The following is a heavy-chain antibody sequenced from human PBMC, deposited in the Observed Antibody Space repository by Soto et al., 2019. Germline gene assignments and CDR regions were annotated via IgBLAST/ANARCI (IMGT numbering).Heavy chain of an antibody. V-gene: IGHV4-39*01. Sequence: QLQLQESGPGLVKPSETLSLTCTVSGGSISSSSYYWGWIRQPPGKGLEWIGSIYYSGSTYYNPSLKSRVTISVDTSKNQFSLKLSSVTAADTAVYYCARHESGSWYPNWFDPWGQGTLVTVSS. CDR2: IYYSGST. CDR3: ARHESGSWYPNWFDP. D-gene: IGHD6-13*01. J-gene: IGHJ5*02. CDR1: GGSISSSSYY.